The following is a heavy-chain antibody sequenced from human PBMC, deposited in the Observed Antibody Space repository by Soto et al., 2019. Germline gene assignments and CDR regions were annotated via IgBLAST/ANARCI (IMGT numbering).Heavy chain of an antibody. CDR2: IKTDGTYA. J-gene: IGHJ4*02. CDR3: AAGGSGYYAN. V-gene: IGHV3-74*01. D-gene: IGHD3-22*01. CDR1: GFTFSTYW. Sequence: EVQLVESGGDLVQPGGSLRLSCAAFGFTFSTYWMHWVRQAPGKGLLWVSRIKTDGTYATYADSVKGRFTISRDNAKKTLYLQMNSLRVEDAAVYSCAAGGSGYYANWGQGTLVTVSS.